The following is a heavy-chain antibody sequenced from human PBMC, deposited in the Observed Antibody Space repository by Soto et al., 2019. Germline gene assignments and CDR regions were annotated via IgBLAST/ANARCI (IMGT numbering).Heavy chain of an antibody. V-gene: IGHV3-30-3*02. CDR1: GFTFSTYA. D-gene: IGHD3-10*01. CDR2: VSPDGSNK. Sequence: VGSLRLSCGASGFTFSTYAIHWVRQAPGKGLEWVAVVSPDGSNKYYAYSVKGRFTVSRDNSKNTLYLQMHGLTPDDTAMYYCAKTFNSGTLGWFDSWGQGTLVTVSS. CDR3: AKTFNSGTLGWFDS. J-gene: IGHJ5*01.